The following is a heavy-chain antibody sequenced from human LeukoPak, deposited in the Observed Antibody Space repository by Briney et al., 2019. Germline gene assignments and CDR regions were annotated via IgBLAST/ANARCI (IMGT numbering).Heavy chain of an antibody. CDR1: GYTFTSYG. V-gene: IGHV1-18*01. D-gene: IGHD3-22*01. J-gene: IGHJ4*02. CDR3: ARVRYYDSSGYWFPDY. Sequence: ASVKVSCKASGYTFTSYGFSWVRQAPGQGLEWMGWISAHNGNTNYAQNLQGRVTITADESTSTAYMELSSLRSEDTAVYYCARVRYYDSSGYWFPDYWGQGTLVTVSS. CDR2: ISAHNGNT.